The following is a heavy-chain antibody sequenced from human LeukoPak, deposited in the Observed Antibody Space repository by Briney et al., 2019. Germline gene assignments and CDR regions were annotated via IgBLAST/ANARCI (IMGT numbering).Heavy chain of an antibody. CDR1: GGSFSSGDYY. CDR3: ARGRRLRYFDWLLPTEEWDY. D-gene: IGHD3-9*01. CDR2: IYYRVST. J-gene: IGHJ4*02. V-gene: IGHV4-30-4*08. Sequence: SQTLSLTCTVSGGSFSSGDYYWSWIRQPPGKGLEWSGNIYYRVSTYYNPYLKSRVPISVDTSKNQYSLKLSSVTAADTAVYYCARGRRLRYFDWLLPTEEWDYWGQGTLVTVSS.